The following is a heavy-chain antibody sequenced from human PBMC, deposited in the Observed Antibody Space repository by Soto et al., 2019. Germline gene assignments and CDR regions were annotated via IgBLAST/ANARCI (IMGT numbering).Heavy chain of an antibody. CDR2: ISPYNGNT. D-gene: IGHD3-10*01. CDR1: GYPFTHYG. J-gene: IGHJ6*02. CDR3: TREGSAPYYYYGMDA. Sequence: ASVKVSCKASGYPFTHYGITWVRQAPGQGLEWMGWISPYNGNTYYAQKVQGRVTMTTDTSTSTVYMELRSLRSDDTAVYYCTREGSAPYYYYGMDAWGQGTTVTVSS. V-gene: IGHV1-18*01.